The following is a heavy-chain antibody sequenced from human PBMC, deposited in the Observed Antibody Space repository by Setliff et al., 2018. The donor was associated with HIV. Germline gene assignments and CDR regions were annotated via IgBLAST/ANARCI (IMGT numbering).Heavy chain of an antibody. J-gene: IGHJ3*01. V-gene: IGHV4-4*09. CDR2: IHSSGST. CDR3: ARVQMAYAAFDV. CDR1: GGSISSYY. D-gene: IGHD4-17*01. Sequence: SETLSLTCTVSGGSISSYYWSWIRQPPGKGLEWIGNIHSSGSTNYNHSLKSRVTISVDTSKHLFSLKLSFVTAADTAVYYCARVQMAYAAFDVWGQGTMVTVSS.